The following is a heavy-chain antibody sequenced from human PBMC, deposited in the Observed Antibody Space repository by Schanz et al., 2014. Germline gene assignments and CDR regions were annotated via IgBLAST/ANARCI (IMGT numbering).Heavy chain of an antibody. V-gene: IGHV4-4*07. J-gene: IGHJ6*02. Sequence: QVQLQESGPGLVKPSETLFVTCTVSGGSINNYFWTWIRQPAGKGLEWIGRIYSNGISHYNPSLKSRVTMSIDTSKNQFPLPLNSVTAADTGVYFCARHVSGVSATGMDVWGQGTTVTVSS. CDR2: IYSNGIS. CDR1: GGSINNYF. D-gene: IGHD3-3*01. CDR3: ARHVSGVSATGMDV.